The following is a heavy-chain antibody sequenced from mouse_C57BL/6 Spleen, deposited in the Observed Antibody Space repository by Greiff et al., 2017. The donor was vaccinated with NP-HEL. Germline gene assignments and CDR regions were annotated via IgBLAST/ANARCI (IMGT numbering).Heavy chain of an antibody. CDR2: INPNNGGT. J-gene: IGHJ2*01. CDR3: ASRRLWSYREVFDY. V-gene: IGHV1-26*01. CDR1: GYTFTDYY. Sequence: VQLQQPGPELVKPGASVKISCKASGYTFTDYYMNWVKQSPGQSLEWIGDINPNNGGTSYNQKFKGKATLTVDKSSSTAYMQLRSLTSEDSAVYYYASRRLWSYREVFDYWGQGTTLTVSS. D-gene: IGHD1-1*02.